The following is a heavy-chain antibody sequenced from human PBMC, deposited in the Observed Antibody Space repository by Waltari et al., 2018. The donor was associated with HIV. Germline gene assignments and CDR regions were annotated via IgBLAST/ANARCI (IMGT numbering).Heavy chain of an antibody. Sequence: QVQLHQWGTGLLRPPGPFSLTCAVYRASFIDLSWPWIRQPPGRGLHWLGEINPSGTAVYTKSLQGRLTISRDASKNQFSLNLKSVTAADTAVYFCARTTLQWSLTNSDFWTGHPDHYSTLDAWGQGTTVFVSS. D-gene: IGHD3-3*01. CDR3: ARTTLQWSLTNSDFWTGHPDHYSTLDA. CDR2: INPSGTA. V-gene: IGHV4-34*01. CDR1: RASFIDLS. J-gene: IGHJ6*02.